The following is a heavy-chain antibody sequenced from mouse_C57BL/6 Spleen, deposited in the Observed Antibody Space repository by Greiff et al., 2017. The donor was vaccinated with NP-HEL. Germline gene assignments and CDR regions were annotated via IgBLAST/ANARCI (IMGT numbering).Heavy chain of an antibody. Sequence: QVQLQQSGAELVRPGASVTLSCKASGYTFTDYEMHWVKQTPVHGLEWIGAIDPETGGTAYNQKFKGKAILTADKSSSTAYMELRSLTSEDSAVYYCTRGGTLGYFDVWGTGTTVTVSS. CDR3: TRGGTLGYFDV. CDR1: GYTFTDYE. D-gene: IGHD2-14*01. J-gene: IGHJ1*03. V-gene: IGHV1-15*01. CDR2: IDPETGGT.